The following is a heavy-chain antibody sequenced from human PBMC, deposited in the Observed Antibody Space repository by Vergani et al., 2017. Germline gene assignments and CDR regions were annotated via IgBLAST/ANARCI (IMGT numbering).Heavy chain of an antibody. D-gene: IGHD2-2*01. V-gene: IGHV1-69*18. CDR2: IIPIFGTA. CDR3: ARDCSSTSCYSPAYYYGMDV. J-gene: IGHJ6*02. Sequence: QVQLVQSGAEVKKPGSSVKVSCKASGGTFSSYAISWVRQAPGQGLEWMGRIIPIFGTANYAQKFQGRVTITADESTSTAYMELSSLRSEDTAVYYCARDCSSTSCYSPAYYYGMDVWGQGTTVTVSS. CDR1: GGTFSSYA.